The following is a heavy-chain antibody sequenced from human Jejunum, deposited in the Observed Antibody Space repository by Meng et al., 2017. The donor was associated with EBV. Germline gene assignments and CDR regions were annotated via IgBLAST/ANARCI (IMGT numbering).Heavy chain of an antibody. J-gene: IGHJ4*02. D-gene: IGHD1-26*01. CDR2: IFHAGNT. CDR3: ARASHFTWDV. CDR1: GDSLNSTDTG. V-gene: IGHV4-4*02. Sequence: HVQFEEMGPGLVKTSGTLSHTCGVSGDSLNSTDTGWSWVRQPPGKGLEWIGEIFHAGNTNYNPSIKSQVSMSVGTFKIQISLNLSSVTAADSAVYYCARASHFTWDVWGQGTLVTVSS.